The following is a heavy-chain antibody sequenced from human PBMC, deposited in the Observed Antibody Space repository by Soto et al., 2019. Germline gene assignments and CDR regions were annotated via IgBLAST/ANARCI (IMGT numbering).Heavy chain of an antibody. J-gene: IGHJ4*02. CDR2: ISAHNGNT. CDR3: ARDVDILTAPPGDH. D-gene: IGHD5-12*01. CDR1: GYTFTTYG. Sequence: QVQLVQSGAEVKNPGASVKVSCKASGYTFTTYGINWVRQAPGQGPEWLGWISAHNGNTNIAQKFQDRVTMTTDTSTTTAYMELRSLRSDDTASYYCARDVDILTAPPGDHWGQGTLVNVSS. V-gene: IGHV1-18*01.